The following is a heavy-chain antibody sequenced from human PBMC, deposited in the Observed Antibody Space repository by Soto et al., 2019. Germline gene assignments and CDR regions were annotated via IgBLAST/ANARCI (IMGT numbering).Heavy chain of an antibody. CDR1: GFSITRYW. Sequence: GGSLRLSCVASGFSITRYWMTWVRQAPGRGLEWVADKKQDGSEEYYVDSVKGRFTVSRDNAKNSLYLQLTSLRVEDTALYYCARGGFSYGTGIEHWGQGTLVTVSS. V-gene: IGHV3-7*01. J-gene: IGHJ4*02. CDR3: ARGGFSYGTGIEH. CDR2: KKQDGSEE. D-gene: IGHD5-18*01.